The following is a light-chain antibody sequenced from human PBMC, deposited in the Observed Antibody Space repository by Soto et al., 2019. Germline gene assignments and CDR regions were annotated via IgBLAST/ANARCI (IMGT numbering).Light chain of an antibody. V-gene: IGKV1-27*01. Sequence: DIQMTQSPCSLSASVGDRVTITCRASQGISNYLAWYQQIPGKVPKLLISAASTLQSGVPSRFSGSGSGTDFTLTISSLQPEDVATYYCQKYTNVPTFGGGTKVEIK. CDR2: AAS. CDR1: QGISNY. J-gene: IGKJ4*01. CDR3: QKYTNVPT.